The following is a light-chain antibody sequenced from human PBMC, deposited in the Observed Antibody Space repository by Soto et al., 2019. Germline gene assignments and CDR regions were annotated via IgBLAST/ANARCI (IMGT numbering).Light chain of an antibody. CDR1: SSDIGSYNL. J-gene: IGLJ3*02. CDR2: DVN. CDR3: CSYAHTSRV. V-gene: IGLV2-23*02. Sequence: SALTQPASVSGSPGQSITISCTGTSSDIGSYNLVSWYQQYPGKAPKMIIYDVNKRPSGVPDRFSGSKSGNTASLTISGLQAEDEDDYYCCSYAHTSRVFGGGTKLTVL.